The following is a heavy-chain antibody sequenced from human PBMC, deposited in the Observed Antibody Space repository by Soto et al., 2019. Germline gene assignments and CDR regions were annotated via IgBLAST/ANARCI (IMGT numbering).Heavy chain of an antibody. CDR3: ARSPPLSRSYLDS. CDR1: GINFRDHW. V-gene: IGHV3-7*03. J-gene: IGHJ4*02. Sequence: CGSLRVSCADCGINFRDHWMTLGRRAPGKPPEWLASVNKKGSEKYSVDSAKGRFNKSRNNANNSLYLKMNSLRVEDKALYYCARSPPLSRSYLDSWGQGAVAPVSS. CDR2: VNKKGSEK.